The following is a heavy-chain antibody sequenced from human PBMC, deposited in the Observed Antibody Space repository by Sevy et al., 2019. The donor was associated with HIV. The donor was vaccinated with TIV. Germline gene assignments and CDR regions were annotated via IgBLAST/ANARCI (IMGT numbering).Heavy chain of an antibody. Sequence: GGSLRLSCAASAFTFSNYWMHWVRQAPEKGLMWVSRISSDGSITNYADSVKGRFTISRDNAKNTLYLQMNSLRVEDTAVYYCARVRGYSYGEFDYWGQGTLVTVSS. D-gene: IGHD5-18*01. CDR2: ISSDGSIT. CDR3: ARVRGYSYGEFDY. CDR1: AFTFSNYW. J-gene: IGHJ4*02. V-gene: IGHV3-74*01.